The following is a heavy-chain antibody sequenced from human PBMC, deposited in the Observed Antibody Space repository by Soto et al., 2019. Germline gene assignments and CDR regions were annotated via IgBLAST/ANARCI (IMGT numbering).Heavy chain of an antibody. CDR1: GFTVSTNY. D-gene: IGHD3-16*01. Sequence: GGSQRLSCAGSGFTVSTNYMSWVRQAPGKGLEWVSVIYSSGSIYYANSVKDRFIISRDNSKNTLDLQMNSLTVDDTAVYYCARATWGYQFDSWGQGTLVTVSS. J-gene: IGHJ5*01. V-gene: IGHV3-66*01. CDR2: IYSSGSI. CDR3: ARATWGYQFDS.